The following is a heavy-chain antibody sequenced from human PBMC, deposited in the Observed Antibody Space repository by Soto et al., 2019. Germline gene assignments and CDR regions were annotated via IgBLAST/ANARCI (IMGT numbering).Heavy chain of an antibody. CDR2: IFYRGTT. Sequence: SETLSLTCTVSGGSITSYSWSWLRQPPGKGLEWIGYIFYRGTTDYNPSLKRRVTFSVDTSKGQFSLKLSSVTAADTAVYYCARQPYDSRGYYYGTWGQGTLVTVSS. CDR3: ARQPYDSRGYYYGT. CDR1: GGSITSYS. D-gene: IGHD3-22*01. V-gene: IGHV4-59*08. J-gene: IGHJ5*02.